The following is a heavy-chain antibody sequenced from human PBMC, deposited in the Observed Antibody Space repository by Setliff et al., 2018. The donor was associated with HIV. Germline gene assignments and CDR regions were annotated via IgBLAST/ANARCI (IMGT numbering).Heavy chain of an antibody. D-gene: IGHD3-22*01. CDR3: AKGDSSSGYYWARFDY. V-gene: IGHV3-7*03. CDR1: GLIFSSYW. Sequence: GSLRLSCAASGLIFSSYWMSWVRQAPGKGLEWVANIKQDGSEKYYVDSVKGRFTISRDNAKNSLYLQMNSLRAEDTAVYYCAKGDSSSGYYWARFDYWGQGTLVTVSS. J-gene: IGHJ4*02. CDR2: IKQDGSEK.